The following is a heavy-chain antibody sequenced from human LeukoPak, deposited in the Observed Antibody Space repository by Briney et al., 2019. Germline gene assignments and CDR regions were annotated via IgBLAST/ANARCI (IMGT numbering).Heavy chain of an antibody. J-gene: IGHJ4*02. CDR2: IYYSGST. V-gene: IGHV4-59*08. CDR1: GGSISTYY. D-gene: IGHD4-17*01. Sequence: SETLSLTCAFSGGSISTYYWSWIRQPPGKGPEWIGYIYYSGSTNYNPSLKSRVTISVDTSKNQFSLKLSSVTAADTAVYYCASKGPYGDYFDYWGQGTLVAVST. CDR3: ASKGPYGDYFDY.